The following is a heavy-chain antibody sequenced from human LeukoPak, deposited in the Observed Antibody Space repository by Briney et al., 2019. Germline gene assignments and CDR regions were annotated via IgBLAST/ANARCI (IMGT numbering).Heavy chain of an antibody. CDR1: GGSISSSSYY. CDR3: ARRGIQLWLGWFDP. J-gene: IGHJ5*02. CDR2: IYYSGST. Sequence: SETLSLTCTVSGGSISSSSYYWGWIRQPPGKGLEWIGSIYYSGSTYYNPSLKSRVTISVDTSKNKFSLKLSSVTAADTAVYYCARRGIQLWLGWFDPWGQGTLVTVSS. V-gene: IGHV4-39*01. D-gene: IGHD5-18*01.